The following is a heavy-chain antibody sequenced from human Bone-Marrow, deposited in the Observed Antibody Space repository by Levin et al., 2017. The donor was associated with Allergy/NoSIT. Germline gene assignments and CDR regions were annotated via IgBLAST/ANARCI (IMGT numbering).Heavy chain of an antibody. V-gene: IGHV3-72*01. Sequence: GGSLRLSCAASGFTFSDHYMDWVRQAPGKGLEWVGRSRNKANSYTTEYAASVKGRFTISRDDSKDSLYLQMNSLQTEDTAVYYCTRDLYGSRTSCYNYWGQGTLVTVSS. D-gene: IGHD2-2*02. CDR3: TRDLYGSRTSCYNY. CDR2: SRNKANSYTT. CDR1: GFTFSDHY. J-gene: IGHJ4*02.